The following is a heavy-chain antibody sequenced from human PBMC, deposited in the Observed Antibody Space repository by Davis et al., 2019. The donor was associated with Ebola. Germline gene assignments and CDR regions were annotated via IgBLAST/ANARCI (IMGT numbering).Heavy chain of an antibody. CDR3: ARAVSSWYYYYYYYMDV. J-gene: IGHJ6*03. CDR2: ISYDGSNK. V-gene: IGHV3-30-3*01. D-gene: IGHD6-13*01. Sequence: GESLKISCAASGFTFSSYAMHWVRQAPGKGLEWVAVISYDGSNKYYADSVKGRFTISRDNSKNTLYLQMNSLRAEDTAVYYCARAVSSWYYYYYYYMDVWGKGTTVTVSS. CDR1: GFTFSSYA.